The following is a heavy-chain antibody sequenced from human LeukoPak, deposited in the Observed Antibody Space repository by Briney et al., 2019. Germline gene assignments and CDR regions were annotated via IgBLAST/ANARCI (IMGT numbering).Heavy chain of an antibody. CDR3: ASSRIAAGAIDY. J-gene: IGHJ4*02. Sequence: SETLSLTCTVSGYSISSGYYWGWIRQPPGKGLEWIGSIYHSGSTYYNPSLKSRVTISVDTSKNQLFLKVTSVTAADTATYYCASSRIAAGAIDYWGQGILVTVSS. V-gene: IGHV4-38-2*02. CDR2: IYHSGST. CDR1: GYSISSGYY. D-gene: IGHD6-25*01.